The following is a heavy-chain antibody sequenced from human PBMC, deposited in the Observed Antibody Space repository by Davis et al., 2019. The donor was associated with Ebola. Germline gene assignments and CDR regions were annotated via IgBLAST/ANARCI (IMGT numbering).Heavy chain of an antibody. Sequence: AASVKVYCKASGYTFTNYAMHWVRQAPGERLEWMGWINAGNGNTKYSQKLQDRVSITRDTSANIAYMELSNLRFEDTAVYYFPRGRTVAGTRRLSWFDPWGQGTLVTVSS. J-gene: IGHJ5*02. CDR1: GYTFTNYA. CDR2: INAGNGNT. D-gene: IGHD6-19*01. V-gene: IGHV1-3*01. CDR3: PRGRTVAGTRRLSWFDP.